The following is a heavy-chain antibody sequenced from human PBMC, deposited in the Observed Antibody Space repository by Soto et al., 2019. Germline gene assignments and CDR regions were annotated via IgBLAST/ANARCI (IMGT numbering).Heavy chain of an antibody. CDR1: GFTFSSYG. Sequence: GSLRLSCAASGFTFSSYGMHWVRQAPGKGLEWVAVISYDGSNKYYADSVKGRFTISRDNSKNTLYLQMNSLRAEDTAVYYCANRYCSGGSCYLGDAFDIWGQGTTVTVSS. V-gene: IGHV3-30*18. CDR2: ISYDGSNK. J-gene: IGHJ3*02. CDR3: ANRYCSGGSCYLGDAFDI. D-gene: IGHD2-15*01.